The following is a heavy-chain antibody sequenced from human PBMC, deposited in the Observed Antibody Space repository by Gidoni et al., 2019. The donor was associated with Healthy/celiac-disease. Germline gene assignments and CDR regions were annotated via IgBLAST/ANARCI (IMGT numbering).Heavy chain of an antibody. J-gene: IGHJ4*02. D-gene: IGHD3-22*01. Sequence: EVQLLESGGGLVQPGGSLRLSCAAYGFTFSSYAMSWVRQAPGKGLEWVSAISGSGGSTYYADSVKGRFTISRDNSKNTLYLQMNSLRAEDTAVYYCAKAPSSGYYGTYFDYWGQGTLVTVSS. V-gene: IGHV3-23*01. CDR2: ISGSGGST. CDR3: AKAPSSGYYGTYFDY. CDR1: GFTFSSYA.